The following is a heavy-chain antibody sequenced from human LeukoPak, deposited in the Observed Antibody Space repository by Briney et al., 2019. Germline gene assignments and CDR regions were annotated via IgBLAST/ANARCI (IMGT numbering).Heavy chain of an antibody. CDR2: MSFDGGDI. V-gene: IGHV3-30-3*01. J-gene: IGHJ4*02. CDR1: GFTFSTYA. CDR3: ARDKWGSIDY. D-gene: IGHD7-27*01. Sequence: PGGSLRLSCAASGFTFSTYAMPWVRQPPGKGLEWVAVMSFDGGDIQYADSVRGRFTISRDNSKNTLFLQMNSLRTEDTAIYYCARDKWGSIDYWGQGILVTVSS.